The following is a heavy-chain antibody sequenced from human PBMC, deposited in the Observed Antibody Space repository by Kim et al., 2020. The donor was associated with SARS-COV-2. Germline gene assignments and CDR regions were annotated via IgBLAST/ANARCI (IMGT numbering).Heavy chain of an antibody. Sequence: ASVKVSCKASGYTFTGYYMHWVRQAPGQGLEWMGRINPNSGGTNYAQKFQGRVTMTRDTSISTAYMELSRLRSDDTAVYYCARTYYDILTGYYVRYWGQGTLVTVSS. CDR3: ARTYYDILTGYYVRY. D-gene: IGHD3-9*01. CDR1: GYTFTGYY. V-gene: IGHV1-2*06. CDR2: INPNSGGT. J-gene: IGHJ4*02.